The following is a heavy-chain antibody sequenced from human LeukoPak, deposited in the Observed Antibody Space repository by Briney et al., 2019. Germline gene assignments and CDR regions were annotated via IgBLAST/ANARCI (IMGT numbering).Heavy chain of an antibody. V-gene: IGHV1-18*01. Sequence: ASVKVSCXASGYTFTSYGISWVRQAPGQGLGWMGWMSAYNGNTNYAQKLQGRVTMTTDTSTSTAYMELRSLRSDDTAVYYCARAKEYCSGGSCYSQYYWGQGTLVTVSS. CDR1: GYTFTSYG. CDR3: ARAKEYCSGGSCYSQYY. J-gene: IGHJ4*02. D-gene: IGHD2-15*01. CDR2: MSAYNGNT.